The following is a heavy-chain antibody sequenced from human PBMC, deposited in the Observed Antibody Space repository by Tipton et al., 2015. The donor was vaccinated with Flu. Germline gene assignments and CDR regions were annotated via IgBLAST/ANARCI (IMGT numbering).Heavy chain of an antibody. Sequence: TLSLTCTVSGGSISSGSYYWSWIRQPAGKGLEWIGRIYTSGSTNYNPSLKSRVTISVDTSKNQFSLKLSSVTAADTAAYYCARGVIYYDSSGPITDAFDIWGQGTMVTVSS. CDR2: IYTSGST. V-gene: IGHV4-61*02. J-gene: IGHJ3*02. D-gene: IGHD3-22*01. CDR1: GGSISSGSYY. CDR3: ARGVIYYDSSGPITDAFDI.